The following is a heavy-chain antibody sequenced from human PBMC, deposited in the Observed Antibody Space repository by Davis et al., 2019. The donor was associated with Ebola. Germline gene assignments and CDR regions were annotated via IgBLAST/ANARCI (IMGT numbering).Heavy chain of an antibody. Sequence: MPSETLSLTCTVSGYSISSFYYWACIRQPPEKGLEWIASFFHGGTTYFNPSLESRVTISTDTSTNQFSLKLSSATAAATAMYYCARGPYRGFDPWGQGILVTVSS. CDR1: GYSISSFYY. CDR2: FFHGGTT. D-gene: IGHD5-18*01. J-gene: IGHJ5*02. CDR3: ARGPYRGFDP. V-gene: IGHV4-38-2*02.